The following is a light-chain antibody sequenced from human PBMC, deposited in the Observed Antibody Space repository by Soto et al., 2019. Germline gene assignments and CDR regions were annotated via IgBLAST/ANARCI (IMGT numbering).Light chain of an antibody. CDR3: NPFTTTNTYV. CDR1: SSDVGGFDH. V-gene: IGLV2-14*03. J-gene: IGLJ1*01. Sequence: QSVLTQPASVSGSPGQSITISCPGASSDVGGFDHVSWYQQHPGKVPRLLIYDVSSRPSGVSDRFSGSKSGNTASLTISGLQAEDEADYYCNPFTTTNTYVFGTGTKVTVL. CDR2: DVS.